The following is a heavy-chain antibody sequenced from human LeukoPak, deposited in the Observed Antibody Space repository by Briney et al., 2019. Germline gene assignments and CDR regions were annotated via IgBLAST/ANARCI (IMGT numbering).Heavy chain of an antibody. D-gene: IGHD3-22*01. CDR2: IYSGGST. J-gene: IGHJ4*02. Sequence: GGSLRLSCAASGFTFSSYAMSWVRQAPGRGLEWVSVIYSGGSTYYADSVKGRFTISRDNSKNTLYLQMNSLRAEDTAVYYCARSSPPDYYDSSGKFDYWGQGTLVTVSS. CDR3: ARSSPPDYYDSSGKFDY. CDR1: GFTFSSYA. V-gene: IGHV3-66*01.